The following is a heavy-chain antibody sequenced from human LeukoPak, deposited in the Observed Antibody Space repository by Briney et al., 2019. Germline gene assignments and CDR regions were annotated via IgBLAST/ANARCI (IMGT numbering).Heavy chain of an antibody. CDR1: GFTFSSYA. CDR2: ISGSGGST. Sequence: GGSLRLSCAASGFTFSSYAMSWVRQAPGKGLEWVSAISGSGGSTYYADSVKGRFTISRDNAKNSLYLQMNSLRAEDTAVYYCARARHDPNAFDIWGQGTMVTVSS. V-gene: IGHV3-23*01. J-gene: IGHJ3*02. CDR3: ARARHDPNAFDI.